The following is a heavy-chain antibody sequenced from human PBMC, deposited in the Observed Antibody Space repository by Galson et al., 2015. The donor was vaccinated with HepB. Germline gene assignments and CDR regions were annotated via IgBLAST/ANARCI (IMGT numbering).Heavy chain of an antibody. V-gene: IGHV1-18*04. D-gene: IGHD3-10*01. J-gene: IGHJ3*02. CDR3: AIGVRGVINDAFDI. CDR2: ISAYNGNT. Sequence: SVKVSCKASGYTFTSYGISWVRQAPGQGLEWMGWISAYNGNTNYAQKLQGRVTMTTDTSTSTAYMELRSLRSDDTAMYYCAIGVRGVINDAFDIWGQGTMVTVSS. CDR1: GYTFTSYG.